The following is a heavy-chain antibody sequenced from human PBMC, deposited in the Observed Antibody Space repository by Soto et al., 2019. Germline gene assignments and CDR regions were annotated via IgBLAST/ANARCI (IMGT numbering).Heavy chain of an antibody. V-gene: IGHV4-34*01. D-gene: IGHD3-22*01. Sequence: SETLSLTCAIYGGSFSGYYWSWIRQPPGKGLEWIGEINHSGSTNYNPSLKSRVTISVDTSKNEFSLRLSSVTAADTALYYCARDVRYYDGRGTYFEWFDPWGQGTLVTVSS. CDR1: GGSFSGYY. CDR2: INHSGST. J-gene: IGHJ5*02. CDR3: ARDVRYYDGRGTYFEWFDP.